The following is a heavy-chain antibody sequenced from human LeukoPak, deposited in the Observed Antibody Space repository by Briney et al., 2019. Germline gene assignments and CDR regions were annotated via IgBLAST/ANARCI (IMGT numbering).Heavy chain of an antibody. V-gene: IGHV3-74*01. CDR3: ARTDYYDR. D-gene: IGHD3-22*01. CDR2: INGDGTNT. CDR1: GFPFRSNW. Sequence: GGSLRLSCAASGFPFRSNWMHWVRHAPGRGLVWVSGINGDGTNTNYADSVKGRFTISRDNAKNTLYLQMNSLRGEDTAVYYCARTDYYDRWGQGTLVTVSS. J-gene: IGHJ4*02.